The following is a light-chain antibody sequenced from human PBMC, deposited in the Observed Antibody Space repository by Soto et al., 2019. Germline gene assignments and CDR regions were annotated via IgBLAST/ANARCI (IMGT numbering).Light chain of an antibody. CDR3: SSYTSSSKV. Sequence: QSVLTQPASVSGSPGQSITISCTGTSSDVGGYNYVSWYQQHPGKAPKLMIYDVSNRPSGVSNRFSGSKSSDTASLTISGLQAEDEADYYCSSYTSSSKVFGTGTKSPS. J-gene: IGLJ1*01. V-gene: IGLV2-14*01. CDR1: SSDVGGYNY. CDR2: DVS.